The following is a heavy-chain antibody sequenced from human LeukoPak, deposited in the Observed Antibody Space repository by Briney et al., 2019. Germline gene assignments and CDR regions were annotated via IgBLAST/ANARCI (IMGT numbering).Heavy chain of an antibody. CDR2: INHSGST. V-gene: IGHV4-34*01. D-gene: IGHD4-17*01. J-gene: IGHJ5*02. CDR1: GGAFSGYY. CDR3: ASWPTGDYPNWFDP. Sequence: PSETLSLTCAAYGGAFSGYYWSWIRQPPGKGLEWIGEINHSGSTNYNPSLKSRVTISVDTSKNQFSLKLSSVTAADTAVYYCASWPTGDYPNWFDPWGQGTLVTVSS.